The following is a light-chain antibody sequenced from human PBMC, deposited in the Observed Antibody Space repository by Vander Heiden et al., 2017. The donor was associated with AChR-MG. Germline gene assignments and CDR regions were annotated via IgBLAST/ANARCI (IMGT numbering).Light chain of an antibody. CDR1: SSNIGAGYD. J-gene: IGLJ3*02. CDR3: QSYDTSLSGWV. V-gene: IGLV1-40*01. Sequence: QSVLTQPPSVSGAPGQRVTISCTGSSSNIGAGYDVHWYQQLPETAPKLLIYDNNNRPSGVPDRFSASKSGTSASLAITGLQAEDEADYYCQSYDTSLSGWVFGGGTKLTVL. CDR2: DNN.